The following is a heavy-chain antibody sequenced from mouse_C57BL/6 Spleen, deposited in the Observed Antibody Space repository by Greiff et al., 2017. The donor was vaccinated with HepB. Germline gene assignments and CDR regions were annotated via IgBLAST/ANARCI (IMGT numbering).Heavy chain of an antibody. CDR1: GFTFSNYW. CDR2: IRLKSDNYAT. Sequence: EVQGVESGGGLVQPGGSMKLSCVASGFTFSNYWMNWVRQSPEKGLEWVAQIRLKSDNYATHYAESVKGRFTISRDDSKSSVYLQMNNLRAEDTGIYYCTGQRGNVFAYWGQGTLVTVSA. V-gene: IGHV6-3*01. D-gene: IGHD2-1*01. J-gene: IGHJ3*01. CDR3: TGQRGNVFAY.